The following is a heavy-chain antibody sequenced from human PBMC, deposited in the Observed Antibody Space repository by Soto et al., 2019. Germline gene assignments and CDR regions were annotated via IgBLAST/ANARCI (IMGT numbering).Heavy chain of an antibody. CDR2: ISGGGSKT. CDR1: GYTFSSYA. J-gene: IGHJ3*01. CDR3: VRRAYYLDGTGSHAFDV. D-gene: IGHD2-21*01. Sequence: LSCTGSGYTFSSYAVSWVRQAPGRALEWVSAISGGGSKTYYADFVKGGFTISRDNSKNMLYLEIDSLRVEDTAVYYCVRRAYYLDGTGSHAFDVWGQGTMVTVSS. V-gene: IGHV3-23*01.